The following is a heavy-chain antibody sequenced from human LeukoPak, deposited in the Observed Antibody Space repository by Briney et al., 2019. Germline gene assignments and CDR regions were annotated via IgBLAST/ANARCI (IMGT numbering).Heavy chain of an antibody. CDR1: GFTFSSYW. J-gene: IGHJ4*02. V-gene: IGHV3-7*01. CDR3: ARDPGGYGSGSYSDY. D-gene: IGHD3-10*01. Sequence: GGSLRLSCAASGFTFSSYWMSWVRQAPGKGLEWVAQIKQDGSEKYYVDSVKGRFTISRDNAKNSLYLQMNSLRAEDTALYYCARDPGGYGSGSYSDYWGQGTLVTVS. CDR2: IKQDGSEK.